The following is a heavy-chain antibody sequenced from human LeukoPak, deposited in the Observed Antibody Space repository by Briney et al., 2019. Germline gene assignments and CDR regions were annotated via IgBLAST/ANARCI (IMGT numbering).Heavy chain of an antibody. V-gene: IGHV3-23*01. CDR2: MSGSGGTT. J-gene: IGHJ6*03. Sequence: GGSLRLSCAASGFTFSSYGMSWVRQAPGKGLEWISAMSGSGGTTYYVDSVKGRFTISRDNSKNTLYLQMNSLRVDDTAVYYCAKGGGGAAITMVRGVKGDYYYMDVWGKGTTVTISS. CDR3: AKGGGGAAITMVRGVKGDYYYMDV. CDR1: GFTFSSYG. D-gene: IGHD3-10*01.